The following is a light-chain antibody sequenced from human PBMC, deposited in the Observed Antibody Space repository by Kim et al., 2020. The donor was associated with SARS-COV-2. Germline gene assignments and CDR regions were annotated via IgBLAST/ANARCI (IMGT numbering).Light chain of an antibody. Sequence: EIVLTQSPGTLSLSPRERGNLSCRASQTVTNNYLAWYQQKPGQAPRLLIFGASNRATGIPDRFSGSGSGTDFTLTISRLEPEDFAVYYCQRYGSSPPWTFGQGTKVDIK. J-gene: IGKJ1*01. CDR1: QTVTNNY. CDR2: GAS. CDR3: QRYGSSPPWT. V-gene: IGKV3-20*01.